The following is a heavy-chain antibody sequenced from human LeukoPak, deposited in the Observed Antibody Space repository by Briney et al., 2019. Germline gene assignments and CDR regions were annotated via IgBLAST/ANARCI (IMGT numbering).Heavy chain of an antibody. CDR2: IKQDGSEK. J-gene: IGHJ5*02. Sequence: GGSLRLSCAASGFTFSDYYMSWVRQAPGKGLEWVANIKQDGSEKYYVDSVKGRFTISRDNAKNSLYLQMNSLRAEDTAVYYCARGPPLFDPWGQGTLVAVSS. CDR3: ARGPPLFDP. V-gene: IGHV3-7*01. CDR1: GFTFSDYY.